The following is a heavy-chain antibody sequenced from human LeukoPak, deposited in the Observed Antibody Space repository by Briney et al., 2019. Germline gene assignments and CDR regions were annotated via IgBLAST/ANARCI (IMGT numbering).Heavy chain of an antibody. CDR1: GFTFSDYY. CDR3: AKTLSNYYYDSSGYYVAFDI. D-gene: IGHD3-22*01. J-gene: IGHJ3*02. CDR2: ISGSGGST. V-gene: IGHV3-23*01. Sequence: GGSLRLSCAASGFTFSDYYMSWIRQAPGKGLEWVSAISGSGGSTYYADSVKGRFTISRDNSKNTLYLQMNSLRAEDTAVYYCAKTLSNYYYDSSGYYVAFDIWGQGTMVTVSS.